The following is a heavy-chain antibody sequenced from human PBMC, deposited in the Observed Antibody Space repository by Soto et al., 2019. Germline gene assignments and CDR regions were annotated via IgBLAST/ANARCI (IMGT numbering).Heavy chain of an antibody. CDR3: ARAGGGGNPPFDY. CDR2: ISYDGSNK. CDR1: GFTFSSYA. V-gene: IGHV3-30-3*01. J-gene: IGHJ4*02. D-gene: IGHD2-15*01. Sequence: QVQLVESGGGVVQPGRSLRLSCAASGFTFSSYAMHWVRQAPGKGLEWVAVISYDGSNKYYADSVKGRFTISRDNSKNTLYLQMNSLRAEYTAVYYCARAGGGGNPPFDYWGQGTLVTVSS.